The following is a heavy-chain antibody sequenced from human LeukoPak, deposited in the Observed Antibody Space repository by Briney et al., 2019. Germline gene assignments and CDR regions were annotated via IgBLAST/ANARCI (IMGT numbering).Heavy chain of an antibody. D-gene: IGHD2-2*01. CDR2: ISGSGGNA. J-gene: IGHJ4*02. CDR3: AKDREETGRFCSSTTCYGPGYFDY. Sequence: PGGSLRLSCAVSGFIFSNYGMSWVRRAPGKGLEWVSSISGSGGNAYYADSVKGRFTISRDNSENTLHLQMNSLRGEDTAVYYCAKDREETGRFCSSTTCYGPGYFDYWGQGTLVPVTS. V-gene: IGHV3-23*01. CDR1: GFIFSNYG.